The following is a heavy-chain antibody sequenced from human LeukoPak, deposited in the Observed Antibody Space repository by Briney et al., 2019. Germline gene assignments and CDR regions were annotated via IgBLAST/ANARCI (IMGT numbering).Heavy chain of an antibody. CDR2: INPSAGTT. D-gene: IGHD3-22*01. CDR1: GYSFTNYF. Sequence: ASVKVSCKTSGYSFTNYFIHWVRQAPGQGPEWMGIINPSAGTTTYAQKLQGRVTMTRDTSTATVYMDLSSLRSEDTAVYHCAREPDYFDRTGYLSYWGQGTPVTVSS. J-gene: IGHJ4*02. V-gene: IGHV1-46*04. CDR3: AREPDYFDRTGYLSY.